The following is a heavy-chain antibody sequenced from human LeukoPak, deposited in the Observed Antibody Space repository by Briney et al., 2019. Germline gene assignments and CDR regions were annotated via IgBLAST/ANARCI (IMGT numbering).Heavy chain of an antibody. Sequence: SETLSLTCDVVDGTFTFYYWSWIRQPPGKGLEWIGESGQSGGANYNPSLRNQVIISVEASSNQISLKMTSVTAADTAVYYCARGRGHSYGLWGQGKLVIVSS. V-gene: IGHV4-34*01. CDR1: DGTFTFYY. CDR2: SGQSGGA. D-gene: IGHD5-18*01. CDR3: ARGRGHSYGL. J-gene: IGHJ4*02.